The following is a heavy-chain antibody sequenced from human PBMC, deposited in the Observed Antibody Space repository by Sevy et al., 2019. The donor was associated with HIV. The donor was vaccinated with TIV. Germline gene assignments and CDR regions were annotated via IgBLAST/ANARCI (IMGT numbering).Heavy chain of an antibody. V-gene: IGHV3-7*01. CDR1: GFTFSSYW. CDR3: ARVRVGYWGRRYYYYYMDV. Sequence: GGYLRLSCAASGFTFSSYWMSWVRQAPGKGLEWVANIKQDGSEKYYVDSVKGRFTISRDNAKNSLYLQMNSLRAEDTAEYDCARVRVGYWGRRYYYYYMDVWGKGTLVCVSS. J-gene: IGHJ6*03. CDR2: IKQDGSEK. D-gene: IGHD7-27*01.